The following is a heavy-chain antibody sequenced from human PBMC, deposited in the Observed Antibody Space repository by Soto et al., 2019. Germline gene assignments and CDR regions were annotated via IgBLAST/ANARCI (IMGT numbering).Heavy chain of an antibody. CDR2: MNPNSGNT. V-gene: IGHV1-8*01. Sequence: ASVKVSCKASGYTFTSYDINWVRQATGQGLEWMGWMNPNSGNTGYAQKFQGRVTMTRNTSISTAYMELSSLRSEDTAVYYCASPSPGDDAFDIWGQGTMVIVSS. J-gene: IGHJ3*02. D-gene: IGHD3-16*01. CDR3: ASPSPGDDAFDI. CDR1: GYTFTSYD.